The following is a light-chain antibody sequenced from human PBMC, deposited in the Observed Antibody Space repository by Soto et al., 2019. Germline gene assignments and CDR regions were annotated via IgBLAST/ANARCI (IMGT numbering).Light chain of an antibody. V-gene: IGLV2-14*01. CDR1: SSDVGGYNY. Sequence: QSALTQPASVSGSPGQSITSSCTGTSSDVGGYNYVSWYQQHPGKAPKLMIYEVSNRPSGVSNRFSGSKSGNTASLSISGLQAEDEADYYCSSYTSSSTPYVFGPGTKLTVL. J-gene: IGLJ1*01. CDR3: SSYTSSSTPYV. CDR2: EVS.